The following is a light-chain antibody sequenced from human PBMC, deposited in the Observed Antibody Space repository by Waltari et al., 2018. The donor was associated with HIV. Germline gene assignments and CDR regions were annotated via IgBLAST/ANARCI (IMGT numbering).Light chain of an antibody. J-gene: IGLJ2*01. Sequence: QSVLTQAPSASGTPGQRVTISCSGSSSNIGSNSVYWYHQFPGTAPKLLIYRNNQRPSGVPARFSGSKSGTSASLAISGLRSEDEADYYCATWDDTLSGPVFGGGTKLTVL. CDR1: SSNIGSNS. V-gene: IGLV1-47*01. CDR2: RNN. CDR3: ATWDDTLSGPV.